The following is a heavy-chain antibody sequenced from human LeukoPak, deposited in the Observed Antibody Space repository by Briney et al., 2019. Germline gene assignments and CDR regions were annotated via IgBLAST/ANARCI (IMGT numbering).Heavy chain of an antibody. D-gene: IGHD3-22*01. CDR1: GYSFTSNW. Sequence: GEPLKISCKGSGYSFTSNWIGWVRQMPGKGLEWMGIIYPGDSDTRYSPSFQGQVTISADKSISTAYRQWSSLKASDTAMYYCARGSEYYYDSSGYPYYFDYWGQGTLVTVSS. CDR3: ARGSEYYYDSSGYPYYFDY. V-gene: IGHV5-51*01. CDR2: IYPGDSDT. J-gene: IGHJ4*02.